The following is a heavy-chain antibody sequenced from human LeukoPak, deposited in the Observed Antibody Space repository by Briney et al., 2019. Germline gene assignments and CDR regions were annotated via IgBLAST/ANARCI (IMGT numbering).Heavy chain of an antibody. J-gene: IGHJ3*02. Sequence: GGSLRLSCAASGFTFSSYGMNWVRQAPGKGLEWVSSISSSSSYIYYADSVKGRFTISRDNAKNSLYLQMNSLRAEDTAVYYCARDRVPIPARYAFDIWGQGTMVTVSS. D-gene: IGHD6-6*01. CDR2: ISSSSSYI. CDR3: ARDRVPIPARYAFDI. V-gene: IGHV3-21*01. CDR1: GFTFSSYG.